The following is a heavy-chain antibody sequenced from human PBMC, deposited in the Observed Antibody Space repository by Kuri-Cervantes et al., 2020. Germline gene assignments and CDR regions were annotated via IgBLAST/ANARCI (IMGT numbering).Heavy chain of an antibody. CDR1: GYSFTSNA. V-gene: IGHV1-3*01. J-gene: IGHJ6*03. Sequence: ASVKVSCKASGYSFTSNAVHWVRQAPGQRLEWMGWINAGNGYTKYSQKFQGRVTITRDTSASTAYMELSSLRSEDTAVYYCARGPSYYDFWSGYVTYYYYYMDVWGKGTTVTVSS. D-gene: IGHD3-3*01. CDR3: ARGPSYYDFWSGYVTYYYYYMDV. CDR2: INAGNGYT.